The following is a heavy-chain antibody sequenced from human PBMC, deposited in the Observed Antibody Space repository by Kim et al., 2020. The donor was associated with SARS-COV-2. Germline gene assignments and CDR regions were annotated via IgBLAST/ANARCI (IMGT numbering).Heavy chain of an antibody. V-gene: IGHV3-74*01. J-gene: IGHJ5*02. CDR3: AKPIAVTGTGGFDP. D-gene: IGHD6-19*01. Sequence: ADYVKGRFTISRDNAKNTLYLQMNSLRVEDTAVYYCAKPIAVTGTGGFDPWGQGTLVTVSS.